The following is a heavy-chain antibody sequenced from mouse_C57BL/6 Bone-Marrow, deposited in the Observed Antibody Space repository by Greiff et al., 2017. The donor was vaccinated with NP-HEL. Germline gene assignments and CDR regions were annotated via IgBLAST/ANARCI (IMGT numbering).Heavy chain of an antibody. V-gene: IGHV2-5*01. CDR2: IWRGGST. CDR1: GFSLTSYG. CDR3: AKKYGYDGGGYYAMDY. D-gene: IGHD2-2*01. Sequence: QVQLQQSGPGLVQPSQSLSITCTVSGFSLTSYGVHWVRQSPGKGLEWLGVIWRGGSTDYNAAFMSRLSITKDNSKSQVFFKMNSLQADDTAIYYCAKKYGYDGGGYYAMDYWGQGTSVTVSS. J-gene: IGHJ4*01.